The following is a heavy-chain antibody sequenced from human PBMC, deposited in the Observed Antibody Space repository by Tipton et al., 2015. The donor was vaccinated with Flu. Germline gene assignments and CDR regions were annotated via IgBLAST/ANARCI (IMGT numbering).Heavy chain of an antibody. D-gene: IGHD3-10*01. Sequence: TLSLTCTVSGGSTSSGSYYWSWIRQPAGKGLEWIGRIYTTGSTKYNPSLKSRVTISLDTTKNQFSQQLSSVTAADTAVYYCARSTYYYGSGSSDYWRQGTLVTVSS. CDR2: IYTTGST. V-gene: IGHV4-61*02. CDR1: GGSTSSGSYY. J-gene: IGHJ4*02. CDR3: ARSTYYYGSGSSDY.